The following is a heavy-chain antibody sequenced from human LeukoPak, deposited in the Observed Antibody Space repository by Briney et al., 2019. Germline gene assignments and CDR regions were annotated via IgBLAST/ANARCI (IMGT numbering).Heavy chain of an antibody. D-gene: IGHD1-26*01. CDR1: GGSISSGDYY. CDR3: ARGNIVGATIYYFDY. J-gene: IGHJ4*02. V-gene: IGHV4-30-4*01. CDR2: IYYSGST. Sequence: PSQTLSLTCTVSGGSISSGDYYWSWIRQPPGKGLEWIGYIYYSGSTYYNPSLKSRVTISVDTSKSQFSLKLSSVTAADTAVYYCARGNIVGATIYYFDYWGQGTLDSVSS.